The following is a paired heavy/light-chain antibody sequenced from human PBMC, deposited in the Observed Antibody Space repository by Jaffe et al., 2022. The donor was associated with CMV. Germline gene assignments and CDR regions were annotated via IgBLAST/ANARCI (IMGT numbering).Heavy chain of an antibody. V-gene: IGHV2-70*13. CDR3: VRSRWDLLQNYFDY. Sequence: QVTLRESGPAVVKPTETLTLTCSFSGFSLNTHGMCVGWIRQPPGKALEWLALIDWDEETYYSTSLKARLSIFKDTSNNEVVLKMTNMDPVDTGTYYCVRSRWDLLQNYFDYWGQGALVTVSS. CDR2: IDWDEET. D-gene: IGHD3-9*01. J-gene: IGHJ4*02. CDR1: GFSLNTHGMC.
Light chain of an antibody. CDR1: QSVANSY. CDR3: QQYGRSSWT. V-gene: IGKV3-20*01. Sequence: EVVLTQSPGTLSLSPGGRATLSCRASQSVANSYLAWYQQKPGQAPRLLMYAASNRATGIPDRFSGSGSGTDFTLTINRLEPEDFAVYYCQQYGRSSWTFGQGTKVEIK. CDR2: AAS. J-gene: IGKJ1*01.